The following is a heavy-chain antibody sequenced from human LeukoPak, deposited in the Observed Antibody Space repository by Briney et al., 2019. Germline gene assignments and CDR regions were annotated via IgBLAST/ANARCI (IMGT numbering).Heavy chain of an antibody. J-gene: IGHJ4*01. Sequence: SKTLSLTCTVSGGSISAYYWSWIRQTPGKGLEWIGYVHDSGTTNYNPSLKGRVTTSSDTSKNQFSLNLRSVSAADTATYYCARHGGSLGYFDYWGHGTLVTVSS. CDR3: ARHGGSLGYFDY. CDR2: VHDSGTT. CDR1: GGSISAYY. D-gene: IGHD1-26*01. V-gene: IGHV4-59*08.